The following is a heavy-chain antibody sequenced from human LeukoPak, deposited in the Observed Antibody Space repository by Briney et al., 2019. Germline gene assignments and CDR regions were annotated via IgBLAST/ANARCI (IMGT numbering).Heavy chain of an antibody. CDR1: GYTFTSYD. CDR3: ARLRAGTRSFDY. CDR2: MNPNSGNT. Sequence: ASVKVSCKASGYTFTSYDINWVRQATGQGLEWMGWMNPNSGNTGYAQKFQGRVTITRNTSISTAYMELSSLRSEDTAVYYCARLRAGTRSFDYWGQGTLVTVSS. V-gene: IGHV1-8*03. D-gene: IGHD6-19*01. J-gene: IGHJ4*02.